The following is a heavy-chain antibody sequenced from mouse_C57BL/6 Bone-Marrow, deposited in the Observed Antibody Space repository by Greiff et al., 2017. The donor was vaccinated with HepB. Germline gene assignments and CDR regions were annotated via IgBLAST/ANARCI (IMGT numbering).Heavy chain of an antibody. V-gene: IGHV5-4*01. CDR2: ISDGGSYT. D-gene: IGHD3-3*01. J-gene: IGHJ4*01. CDR1: GFTFSSYA. CDR3: ARDHGTSWYAMDY. Sequence: EVKLMESGGGLVKPGGSLKLSCAASGFTFSSYAMSWVRQTPEKRLEWVATISDGGSYTYYPDNVKGRFPISRDNAKNNLYLQMSHLKAEDTAMYYCARDHGTSWYAMDYWGQGTSVTVSS.